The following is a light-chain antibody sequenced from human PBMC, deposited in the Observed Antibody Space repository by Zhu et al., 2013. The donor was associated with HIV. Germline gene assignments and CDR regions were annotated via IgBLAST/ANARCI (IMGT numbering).Light chain of an antibody. V-gene: IGKV3-20*01. CDR3: QHYDTSPGCS. Sequence: EIVLTQSPGTLSLSPGGRATLSCRASQSVSSNYLAWYQQKPGQAPRLLIYDASSRASGIPDRFSGSGSGTDFTLTVSRLEPEDFAVYYCQHYDTSPGCSFGQGTKLEIK. CDR1: QSVSSNY. CDR2: DAS. J-gene: IGKJ2*04.